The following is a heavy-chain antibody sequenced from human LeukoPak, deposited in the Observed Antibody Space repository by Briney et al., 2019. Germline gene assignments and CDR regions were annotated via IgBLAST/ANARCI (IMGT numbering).Heavy chain of an antibody. D-gene: IGHD4/OR15-4a*01. J-gene: IGHJ1*01. Sequence: GGSLRLSCAASGFTFTSYAMSWVRQVSGKGLEWVSVISGSGGSTYYADSVKGRFTISRDNSKNTLYLQMKSLRAEDTAVYYYAKEIYGDATGGRFQHWGQGTLVTVSS. CDR2: ISGSGGST. CDR3: AKEIYGDATGGRFQH. CDR1: GFTFTSYA. V-gene: IGHV3-23*01.